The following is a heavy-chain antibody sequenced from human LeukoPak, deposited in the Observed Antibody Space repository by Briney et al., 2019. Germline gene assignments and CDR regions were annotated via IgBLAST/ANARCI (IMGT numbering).Heavy chain of an antibody. J-gene: IGHJ4*02. CDR1: GGSFSNYY. D-gene: IGHD5-18*01. Sequence: PSETLSLTCAVYGGSFSNYYWSWIRQPPGKGLEWIGEINHSGSTNYNPSLKSRVTISVDTSKNQFSLKLSSVTAADTAVYYCARGRGYSYGYLDYWGQGTLVTVSS. V-gene: IGHV4-34*01. CDR3: ARGRGYSYGYLDY. CDR2: INHSGST.